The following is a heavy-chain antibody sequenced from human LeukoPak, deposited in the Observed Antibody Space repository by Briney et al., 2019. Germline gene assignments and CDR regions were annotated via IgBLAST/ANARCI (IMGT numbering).Heavy chain of an antibody. J-gene: IGHJ6*03. CDR3: ARGLGGPNNYYYYMDV. Sequence: PGGSLRLSCAVSGFTFSSYWMSWVRRAPGKGLEWVANIKQDGSEKYYVDSVKGRFTISRDNAKNSLYLQMNSLRAEDTAVYYCARGLGGPNNYYYYMDVWGKGTTVTVSS. CDR2: IKQDGSEK. CDR1: GFTFSSYW. D-gene: IGHD2/OR15-2a*01. V-gene: IGHV3-7*01.